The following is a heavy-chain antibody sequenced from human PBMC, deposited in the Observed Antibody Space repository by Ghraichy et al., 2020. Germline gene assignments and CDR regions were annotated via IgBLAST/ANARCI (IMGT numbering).Heavy chain of an antibody. CDR3: AHNGGYCRGGSCLGMDV. D-gene: IGHD2-15*01. CDR1: GYNFIRYY. CDR2: INVSGGGT. J-gene: IGHJ6*02. Sequence: ASVKVSCKASGYNFIRYYMHWVREPPGQGLEWMGLINVSGGGTTYAQKFQGRVTMTSDTSTSTVYMQLSSLRSEDTAVYYCAHNGGYCRGGSCLGMDVWGQGTTVIVSS. V-gene: IGHV1-46*01.